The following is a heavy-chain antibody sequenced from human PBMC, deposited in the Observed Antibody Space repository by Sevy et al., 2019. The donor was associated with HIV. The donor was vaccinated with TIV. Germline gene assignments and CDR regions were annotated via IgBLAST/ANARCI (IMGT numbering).Heavy chain of an antibody. CDR1: GFSFDSYG. V-gene: IGHV3-30-3*01. CDR2: ISYDGSNK. J-gene: IGHJ3*02. CDR3: ARDTKLHYSNYDAFDI. Sequence: GGSLRLSCAVSGFSFDSYGMTWVRQAPGKGLEWVAVISYDGSNKYYADSVKGRFTISRDNSKNTLYLQMNSLRAEDTAVYYCARDTKLHYSNYDAFDIWGQGTMVTVSS. D-gene: IGHD4-4*01.